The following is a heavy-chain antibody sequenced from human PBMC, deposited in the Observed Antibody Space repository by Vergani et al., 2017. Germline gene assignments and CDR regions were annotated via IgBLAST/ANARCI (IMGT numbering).Heavy chain of an antibody. J-gene: IGHJ6*02. V-gene: IGHV3-13*01. CDR1: GFTFSSYW. CDR3: ARAGCSSSSCYRGAIRAPPDV. Sequence: EVQLVESGGGLVQPGGSLRLSCAASGFTFSSYWMSWVRHATGKGLEWVSAIGTAGDTYYPGSVKGRFTISRENAKNSLYRKMNSLRAGDTAVYYCARAGCSSSSCYRGAIRAPPDVWGQGTTVTVSS. CDR2: IGTAGDT. D-gene: IGHD2-2*02.